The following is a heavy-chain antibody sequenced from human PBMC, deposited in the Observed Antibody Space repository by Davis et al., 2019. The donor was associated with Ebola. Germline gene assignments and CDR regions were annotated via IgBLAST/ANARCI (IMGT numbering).Heavy chain of an antibody. CDR2: IYYSGST. J-gene: IGHJ5*02. V-gene: IGHV4-59*12. Sequence: SETLSLTCTVSGGSISSYYWSWIRQPPGKGLEWIGYIYYSGSTNYNPSLKSRVTISVDTSKNQFSLKLSSVTAADTAVYYCARDAISSGYASWGQGTLVTVSS. CDR3: ARDAISSGYAS. CDR1: GGSISSYY. D-gene: IGHD5-12*01.